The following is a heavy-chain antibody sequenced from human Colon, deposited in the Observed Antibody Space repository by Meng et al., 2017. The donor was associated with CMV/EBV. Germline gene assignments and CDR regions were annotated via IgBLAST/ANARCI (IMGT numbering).Heavy chain of an antibody. J-gene: IGHJ4*02. CDR3: ARDQGSWNVLY. V-gene: IGHV3-48*04. CDR2: ISTDQTTI. Sequence: GESPKISCATSGFTFSVYGMAWVRQAPGKGLEWVSYISTDQTTIYHADSVKGRFTISRDNGGNSLYLQMNNLKAEDTAVYYCARDQGSWNVLYWGQGARVTVSS. D-gene: IGHD1-1*01. CDR1: GFTFSVYG.